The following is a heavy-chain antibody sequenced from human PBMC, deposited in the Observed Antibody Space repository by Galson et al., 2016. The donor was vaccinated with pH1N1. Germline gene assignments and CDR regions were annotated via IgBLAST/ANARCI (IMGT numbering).Heavy chain of an antibody. CDR1: GFIFSSYA. D-gene: IGHD1/OR15-1a*01. CDR2: ISAASTRT. Sequence: SLRLSCAASGFIFSSYAMTWVRQAPGKGPEWVSAISAASTRTSYPDSVKGRFIISRDNSKNTLYLQMNSLRAEDTAEYYCAKGGRVGTEGYYYALDVWGQGTTVIVSS. J-gene: IGHJ6*02. CDR3: AKGGRVGTEGYYYALDV. V-gene: IGHV3-23*01.